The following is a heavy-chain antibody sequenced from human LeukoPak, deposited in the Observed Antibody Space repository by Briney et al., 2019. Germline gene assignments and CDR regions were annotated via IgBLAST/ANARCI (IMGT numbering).Heavy chain of an antibody. V-gene: IGHV4-59*12. CDR1: GGSISSYY. J-gene: IGHJ4*02. Sequence: PSETLSLTCTVSGGSISSYYWSWIRQPPGKGLEWIGYIYYSGSTNYNPSLKSRVTISVDTSKNQFSLKLSSVTAADTAVYYCARGRGPKYQLRIDYWGQGTLVTVSS. CDR2: IYYSGST. D-gene: IGHD2-2*01. CDR3: ARGRGPKYQLRIDY.